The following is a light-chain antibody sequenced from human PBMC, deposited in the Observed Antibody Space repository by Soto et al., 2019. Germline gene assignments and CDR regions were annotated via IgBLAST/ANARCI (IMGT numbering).Light chain of an antibody. CDR3: QQSYSSPLT. CDR2: AAS. Sequence: DIRMTQSPSSLSASVGDRVTITCRASQTFGSYLNWYQQKPGKAPKLLIYAASTLQSGVPSRFSGSGSGTDFTLTISSLQPEDFATYYCQQSYSSPLTFGGGTKVEIK. CDR1: QTFGSY. V-gene: IGKV1-39*01. J-gene: IGKJ4*01.